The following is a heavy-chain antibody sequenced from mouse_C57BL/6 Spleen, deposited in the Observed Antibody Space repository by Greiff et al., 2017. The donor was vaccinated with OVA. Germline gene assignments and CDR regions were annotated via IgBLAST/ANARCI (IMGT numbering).Heavy chain of an antibody. CDR3: ATIYYDYDGAWFAY. CDR1: GYSITSGYY. CDR2: ISYDGSN. Sequence: EVHLVESGPGLVKPSQSQSLTCSVTGYSITSGYYWNWIRQFPGNKLEWMGYISYDGSNNYNPSLKNRISITRDTSKNQFFLKLNSVTTEDTATYYCATIYYDYDGAWFAYWGQGTLVTVSA. J-gene: IGHJ3*01. D-gene: IGHD2-4*01. V-gene: IGHV3-6*01.